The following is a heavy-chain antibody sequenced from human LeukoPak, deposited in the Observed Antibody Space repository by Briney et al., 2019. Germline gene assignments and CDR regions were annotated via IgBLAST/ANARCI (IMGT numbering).Heavy chain of an antibody. CDR1: GGSISSGGYS. V-gene: IGHV4-30-2*01. CDR2: IYHSGST. CDR3: ARVLGSAPYYYYGMDV. D-gene: IGHD1-14*01. J-gene: IGHJ6*02. Sequence: SETLSLTCTVSGGSISSGGYSWSWIRQPPGKGLEWIGYIYHSGSTYYNPSLKSRVTISVDRSKNQFSLKLSSVTAADTAVYYCARVLGSAPYYYYGMDVWGQGTTVTVSS.